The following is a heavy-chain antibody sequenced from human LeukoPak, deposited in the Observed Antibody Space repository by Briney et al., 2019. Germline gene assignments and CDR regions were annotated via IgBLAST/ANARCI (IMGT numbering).Heavy chain of an antibody. CDR1: GGSISSYS. Sequence: SETLSLTCTVSGGSISSYSWSWIRQPAGKSLEWIGRIHTSGSTNYNPSLKSRVIVSTDTSKNQLSLKLNSVTAADTAVYYCAREASNLRISMIRVALVFDMWGQGTMVTVSS. CDR2: IHTSGST. J-gene: IGHJ3*02. V-gene: IGHV4-4*07. D-gene: IGHD3-16*01. CDR3: AREASNLRISMIRVALVFDM.